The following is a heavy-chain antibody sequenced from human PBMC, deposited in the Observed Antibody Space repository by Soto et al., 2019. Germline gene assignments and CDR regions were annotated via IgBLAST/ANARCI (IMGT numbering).Heavy chain of an antibody. V-gene: IGHV3-23*01. CDR3: ARPGGGSGWCFVY. CDR1: GFTFSSYA. D-gene: IGHD6-19*01. CDR2: IGVSGAST. Sequence: EVQLLESGGGLVQPGGSLRLSCAASGFTFSSYAMSWVRQAPGKGLEWVSGIGVSGASTYYADSVKGRFTISRDNSKNTLYLQMNSLRAEDTAVYYCARPGGGSGWCFVYWGQGTLVTVSS. J-gene: IGHJ4*02.